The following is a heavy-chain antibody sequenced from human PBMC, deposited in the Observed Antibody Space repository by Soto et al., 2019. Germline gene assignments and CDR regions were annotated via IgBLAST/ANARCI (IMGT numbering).Heavy chain of an antibody. CDR1: GYSFTIYY. Sequence: ASVKVSCKASGYSFTIYYMHWVLQAPGEGLEWMGIINPSGGSTSYAQKFQGRVTMTRDTSTSTVYMELSSLRSEDTAVYYCARDDYGGIFHPPIRRSYRMYVCGQGTTVIVSS. CDR3: ARDDYGGIFHPPIRRSYRMYV. D-gene: IGHD4-17*01. J-gene: IGHJ6*02. V-gene: IGHV1-46*01. CDR2: INPSGGST.